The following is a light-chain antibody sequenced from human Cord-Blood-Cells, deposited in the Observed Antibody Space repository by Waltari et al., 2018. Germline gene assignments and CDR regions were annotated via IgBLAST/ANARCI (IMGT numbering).Light chain of an antibody. Sequence: LTQPPSASGSPGQSVTISCTGTSSDVAGYNYVSWYQQHPGKAPKLMIYEVSKRPPGVPDRFSGSKSGNTASLTVSGLQAEDEADYYCSSYAGSNNYVVFGGGTKLTVL. V-gene: IGLV2-8*01. CDR2: EVS. CDR3: SSYAGSNNYVV. CDR1: SSDVAGYNY. J-gene: IGLJ2*01.